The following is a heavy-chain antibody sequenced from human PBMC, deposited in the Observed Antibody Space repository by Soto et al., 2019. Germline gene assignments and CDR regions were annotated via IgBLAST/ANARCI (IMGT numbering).Heavy chain of an antibody. CDR3: ARGRGSPGDSSSWYSDYFDY. J-gene: IGHJ4*02. V-gene: IGHV4-59*01. CDR2: IYYSGST. D-gene: IGHD6-13*01. Sequence: SETLSLTCTVSGGSISSYYWSWIRQPPGKGLEWIGYIYYSGSTNYNPSLKSRVTISVDTSKNQFSLKLSAVTAADTAVYYCARGRGSPGDSSSWYSDYFDYWGQGTLVTVSS. CDR1: GGSISSYY.